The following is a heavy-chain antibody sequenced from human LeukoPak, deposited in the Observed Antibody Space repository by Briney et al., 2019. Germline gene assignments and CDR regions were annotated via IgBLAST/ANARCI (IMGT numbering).Heavy chain of an antibody. J-gene: IGHJ6*02. Sequence: GGSLRLSRAASGFIFSTYGMRWVRQAPGKGLEWVSSISGSGGTTFYADSVKGRFTISRDNSKNTLYLQMNSLRAEDTAAYYCANAGPGYNSGSNYYYGMDVWGQGTTVTVSS. CDR3: ANAGPGYNSGSNYYYGMDV. CDR2: ISGSGGTT. D-gene: IGHD6-19*01. V-gene: IGHV3-23*01. CDR1: GFIFSTYG.